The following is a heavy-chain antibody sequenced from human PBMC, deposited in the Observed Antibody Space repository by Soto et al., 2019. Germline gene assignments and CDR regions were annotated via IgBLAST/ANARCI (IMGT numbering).Heavy chain of an antibody. CDR2: ISAGNGNT. D-gene: IGHD1-26*01. CDR3: AREDF. Sequence: ASVKVSRKSSGYTVTNYFIHWVRQASGQSLEWMGWISAGNGNTQYSQKFQHRVTITRDTSASTVYLEFVSLTSEDTAVYYCAREDFWGPGTLVTVSS. CDR1: GYTVTNYF. J-gene: IGHJ4*02. V-gene: IGHV1-3*01.